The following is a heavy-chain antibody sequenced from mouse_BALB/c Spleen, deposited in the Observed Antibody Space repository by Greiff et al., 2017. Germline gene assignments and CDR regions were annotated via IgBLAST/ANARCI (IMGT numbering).Heavy chain of an antibody. CDR2: ISSGSSTI. V-gene: IGHV5-17*02. D-gene: IGHD1-1*01. CDR1: GFTFSSFG. CDR3: ARDPYYGSSSWFAY. Sequence: EVHLVESGGGLVQPGGSRKLSCAASGFTFSSFGMHWVRQAPEKGLEWVAYISSGSSTIYYADTVKGRFTISRDNPKNTLFLQMTSLRSEDTAMYYCARDPYYGSSSWFAYWGQGTLVTVSA. J-gene: IGHJ3*01.